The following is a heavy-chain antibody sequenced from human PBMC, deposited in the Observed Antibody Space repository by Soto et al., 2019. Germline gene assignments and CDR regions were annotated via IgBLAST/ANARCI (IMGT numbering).Heavy chain of an antibody. J-gene: IGHJ5*02. Sequence: QVQLQESGPGLVKPSQTLSLTCTVSGGSISSGGYYWSWIRQHPGKGLEWIGYIYYSGSTYYNPSLNSRVTISVDTSKNQFSLKLSSVTAADTAVYYCARAIVVVVAATRGGNWFDPWGQGTLVTVSS. CDR3: ARAIVVVVAATRGGNWFDP. D-gene: IGHD2-15*01. CDR2: IYYSGST. CDR1: GGSISSGGYY. V-gene: IGHV4-31*03.